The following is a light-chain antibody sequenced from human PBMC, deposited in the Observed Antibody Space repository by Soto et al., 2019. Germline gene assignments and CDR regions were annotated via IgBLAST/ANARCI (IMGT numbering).Light chain of an antibody. CDR1: QSVSSSY. J-gene: IGKJ3*01. CDR2: GAS. CDR3: QQYGSSLFT. V-gene: IGKV3-20*01. Sequence: EIVLTQSPGTLSLSPGERATLSCRASQSVSSSYLAGYQQKPGQAPRPLSYGASSRATGIPDRFSGSGSGTDFTLTISRLEPEDFAVYYCQQYGSSLFTFGPGTKVDIK.